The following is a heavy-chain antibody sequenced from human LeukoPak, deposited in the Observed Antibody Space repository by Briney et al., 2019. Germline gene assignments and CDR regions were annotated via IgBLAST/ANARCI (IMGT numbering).Heavy chain of an antibody. D-gene: IGHD2-15*01. V-gene: IGHV1-2*02. J-gene: IGHJ4*02. CDR1: GYIFTDYY. CDR2: INPNSGGT. Sequence: ASMKVSCKASGYIFTDYYVHWVRQAPGQGLEWMGWINPNSGGTKYKQKFQGRVTMTRDTSISTAYMELSSLRYDDTALYYCARGYCNGGTCYSQDYWGQGTLVTVS. CDR3: ARGYCNGGTCYSQDY.